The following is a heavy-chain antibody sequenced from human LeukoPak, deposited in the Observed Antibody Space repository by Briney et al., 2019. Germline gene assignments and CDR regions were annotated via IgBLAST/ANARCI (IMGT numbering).Heavy chain of an antibody. Sequence: PSETLSLTCTVSGGSISSGSYYWSWIRQPAGKGLEWIGRIYTSGSTNYNPSLKSRVTISVDTSKNQFSLKLSSVTALDTAVYYCARGIAVAGTFRFDPWGQGTLVTVSS. CDR2: IYTSGST. CDR3: ARGIAVAGTFRFDP. CDR1: GGSISSGSYY. V-gene: IGHV4-61*02. J-gene: IGHJ5*02. D-gene: IGHD6-19*01.